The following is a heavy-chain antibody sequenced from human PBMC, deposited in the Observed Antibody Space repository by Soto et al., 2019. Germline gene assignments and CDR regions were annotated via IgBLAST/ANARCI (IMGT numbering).Heavy chain of an antibody. CDR3: ARDRRTPEYYYGMDV. V-gene: IGHV4-4*02. Sequence: SETLSLTCAVSGGSISSSNWLSWVRQPPGKGLEWIWEIYHSGSTNYNPSLKSRVTISVDKSKNQFSLKLSSVTAADTAVYYCARDRRTPEYYYGMDVWGQGTTVTVS. CDR1: GGSISSSNW. J-gene: IGHJ6*02. CDR2: IYHSGST.